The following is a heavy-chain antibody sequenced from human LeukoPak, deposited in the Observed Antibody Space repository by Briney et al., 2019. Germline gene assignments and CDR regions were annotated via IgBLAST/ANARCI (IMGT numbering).Heavy chain of an antibody. D-gene: IGHD2-2*01. CDR1: GFTFSSYG. V-gene: IGHV3-30*02. CDR3: VRDQHNYCNSTHCYEGGSAFDY. J-gene: IGHJ4*02. Sequence: GGSLRLSCAASGFTFSSYGMHWVRQAPGKGLEWVAFIRYDGSNKYYADSVKGRFTISRDNSKNTLYLQLNSLRPEDTAVYYCVRDQHNYCNSTHCYEGGSAFDYWGQGTLVTVSS. CDR2: IRYDGSNK.